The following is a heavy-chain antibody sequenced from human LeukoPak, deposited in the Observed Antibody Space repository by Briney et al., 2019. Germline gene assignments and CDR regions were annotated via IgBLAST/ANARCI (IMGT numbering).Heavy chain of an antibody. Sequence: SETLSLTCTVSGDAISPYYWAWIREAPGKGLEWMGNIYYSGSTNDNPSLRGRLTISVDTSKNQFSLKLTSLTAADTAVYYCAREFRAGDSWSGHGHWYFDLWGRGTLVTVSS. J-gene: IGHJ2*01. CDR2: IYYSGST. CDR1: GDAISPYY. D-gene: IGHD3-3*01. V-gene: IGHV4-59*01. CDR3: AREFRAGDSWSGHGHWYFDL.